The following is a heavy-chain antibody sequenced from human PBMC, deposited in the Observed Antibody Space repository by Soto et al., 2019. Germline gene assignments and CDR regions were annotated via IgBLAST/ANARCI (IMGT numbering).Heavy chain of an antibody. Sequence: GGSLRLSCAASGFTFSSYGRHWVRQAPGKGLEWVSGISWNSGTIGYADSVKGRFTISRDNAKNSLYLQMNSLRAEDTALYYRAKSTGGTANGMGVWGQGTTVTVSS. V-gene: IGHV3-9*01. CDR1: GFTFSSYG. CDR3: AKSTGGTANGMGV. D-gene: IGHD2-8*02. CDR2: ISWNSGTI. J-gene: IGHJ6*02.